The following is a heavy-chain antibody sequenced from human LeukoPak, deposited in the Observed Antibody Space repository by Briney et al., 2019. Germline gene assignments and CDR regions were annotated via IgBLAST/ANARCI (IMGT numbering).Heavy chain of an antibody. D-gene: IGHD2-2*01. Sequence: SETLSLTCTVSGGSISSYYWSWIRQPPGKELEWIGYIYYSGSTNYNPSLKSRVTISVDTSKNQFSLKLSSVTAADTAVYYCARGRTSYQLLPLDYWGQGTLVTVSS. CDR3: ARGRTSYQLLPLDY. V-gene: IGHV4-59*01. CDR2: IYYSGST. CDR1: GGSISSYY. J-gene: IGHJ4*02.